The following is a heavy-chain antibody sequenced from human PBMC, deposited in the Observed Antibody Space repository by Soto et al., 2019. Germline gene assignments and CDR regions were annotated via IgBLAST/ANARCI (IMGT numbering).Heavy chain of an antibody. CDR3: AKGSKGCDY. Sequence: EVQLLESGGGLVQPGGPLRLSCAASGFTFSSYAMTWVRQAPGKGLEWVSAITGGGDNTYYADSVKGRFTISRDNFKNTLYLQMNSLRDEDTATYYCAKGSKGCDYWGQGTLVTVSS. V-gene: IGHV3-23*01. CDR2: ITGGGDNT. J-gene: IGHJ4*02. CDR1: GFTFSSYA. D-gene: IGHD2-2*01.